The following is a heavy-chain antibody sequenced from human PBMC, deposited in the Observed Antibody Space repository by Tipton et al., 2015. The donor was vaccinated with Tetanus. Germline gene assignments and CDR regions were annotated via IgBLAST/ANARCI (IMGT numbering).Heavy chain of an antibody. Sequence: GSLRLSCATSGFPFHSYHMAWVRQAPGKGLEWISYIGDATKVIKYGDSVRGRFTVSRDDAEKSLFLQMTGLRHEDTAVYFCARVIRRSMIGYGVFDSWGQGTLVAVSS. CDR3: ARVIRRSMIGYGVFDS. CDR2: IGDATKVI. V-gene: IGHV3-48*02. D-gene: IGHD4-17*01. CDR1: GFPFHSYH. J-gene: IGHJ4*02.